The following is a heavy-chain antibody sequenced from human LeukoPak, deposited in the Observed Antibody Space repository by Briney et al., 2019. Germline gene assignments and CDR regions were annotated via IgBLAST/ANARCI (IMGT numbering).Heavy chain of an antibody. CDR1: GFTFSSYS. J-gene: IGHJ4*02. V-gene: IGHV3-48*04. Sequence: GGSLRLSCAASGFTFSSYSMNWVRQAPGKGLEWVSYISSSSSTIYHADSVKGRFTISRDNAKNSLYLQMNSLRAEDTAVYYCARWYCSSTSCYIDYWGQGTLVTVSS. D-gene: IGHD2-2*01. CDR3: ARWYCSSTSCYIDY. CDR2: ISSSSSTI.